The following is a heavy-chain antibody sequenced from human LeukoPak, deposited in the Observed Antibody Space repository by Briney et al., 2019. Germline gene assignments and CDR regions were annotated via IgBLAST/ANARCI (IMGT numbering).Heavy chain of an antibody. CDR3: ARDGGIAAAGTHHFDY. Sequence: GGSLRLSCAASGFTFSSYSMNWVRQAPGKGLEWVSYISSSSSPIYYADSVEGRFTISRDNAKNSLYLQMNSLRAEDTAVYYCARDGGIAAAGTHHFDYWGQGTLVTVSS. CDR1: GFTFSSYS. J-gene: IGHJ4*02. V-gene: IGHV3-48*04. D-gene: IGHD6-13*01. CDR2: ISSSSSPI.